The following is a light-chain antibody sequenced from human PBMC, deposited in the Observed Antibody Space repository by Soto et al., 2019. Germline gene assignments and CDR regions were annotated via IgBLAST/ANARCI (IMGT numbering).Light chain of an antibody. CDR1: QSVSSN. V-gene: IGKV3-15*01. J-gene: IGKJ1*01. Sequence: EIVMTQSPATLSVSPGERATLSCRASQSVSSNLAWYQQKPGQAQSLLIYVASTRATGIPSRFSGSGSGTEFTLTISSLQAEDFAIYYCQQYNNWPPDRTFGQGTKVEIK. CDR2: VAS. CDR3: QQYNNWPPDRT.